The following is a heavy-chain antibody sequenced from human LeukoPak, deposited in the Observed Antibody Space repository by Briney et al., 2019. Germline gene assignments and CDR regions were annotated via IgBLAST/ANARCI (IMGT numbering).Heavy chain of an antibody. CDR3: ANRRAAGASDY. CDR1: GFTFSSYW. D-gene: IGHD6-13*01. Sequence: GGSLRLSCAASGFTFSSYWMHWVRQAPGKGLVWVSRINTDGSSTSYADSVKGRFTISRDNSKNTLYLQMNSLRAEDTAVYYCANRRAAGASDYWGQGTLVTVSS. CDR2: INTDGSST. V-gene: IGHV3-74*01. J-gene: IGHJ4*02.